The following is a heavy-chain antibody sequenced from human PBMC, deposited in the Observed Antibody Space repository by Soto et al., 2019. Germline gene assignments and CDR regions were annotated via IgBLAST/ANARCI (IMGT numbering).Heavy chain of an antibody. CDR1: GFTFSSYG. CDR2: ISYDGSNK. D-gene: IGHD3-3*01. V-gene: IGHV3-30*18. CDR3: AKPGSVLRFLEWLLDEGTAFDY. Sequence: QVQLVESGGGVVQPGRSLRLSCAASGFTFSSYGMHWVRQAPGKGLEWVAVISYDGSNKYYADSVKGRFTISRDNSKNTLYLQMNSLRAEDTAVYYCAKPGSVLRFLEWLLDEGTAFDYWGQGTLVTVSS. J-gene: IGHJ4*02.